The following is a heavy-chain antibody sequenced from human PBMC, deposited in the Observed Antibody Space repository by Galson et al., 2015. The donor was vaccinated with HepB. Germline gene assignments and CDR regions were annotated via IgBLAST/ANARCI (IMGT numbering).Heavy chain of an antibody. J-gene: IGHJ3*01. CDR2: IKSDGSNT. CDR1: GFSFSSYR. D-gene: IGHD3-3*01. V-gene: IGHV3-74*01. Sequence: SLRLSCAASGFSFSSYRMHWVRQAPGKGLVWVSRIKSDGSNTTYADSVKGRFTISRDNAKNTLYLQMNSLRAEDTAVYYCASPRFFATWGQGTMVTVSS. CDR3: ASPRFFAT.